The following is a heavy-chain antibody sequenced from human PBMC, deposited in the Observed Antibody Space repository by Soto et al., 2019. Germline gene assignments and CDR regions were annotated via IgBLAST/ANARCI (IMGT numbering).Heavy chain of an antibody. V-gene: IGHV1-3*01. CDR2: SNAGSGSK. CDR1: GYPLPSFE. J-gene: IGHJ4*02. Sequence: QVHLVQSGAEVKKPGASVKVSCKTSGYPLPSFEIHWIRQAPGQRPEWRGGFSNAGSGSKKYSQRFQDRLTISGDKRATTVYMTLSSLTSEDTAIYYCARESDHYQDFFQNWGQGSLVTVSA. D-gene: IGHD3-22*01. CDR3: ARESDHYQDFFQN.